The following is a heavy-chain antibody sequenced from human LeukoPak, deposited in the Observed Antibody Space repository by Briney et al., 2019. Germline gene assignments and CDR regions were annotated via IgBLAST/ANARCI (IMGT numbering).Heavy chain of an antibody. V-gene: IGHV3-30*18. CDR2: ISYDGSHE. Sequence: PGGSLRLSCAASGFTFSSYAVHWVRQAPGKGLEWVAVISYDGSHEYYADSVKGRFTISRDNSKNTLYLQMSSLRAEDTAVYYCAKDLGPSGLGSGWPFDYWGQGTMVTVSS. D-gene: IGHD6-19*01. J-gene: IGHJ3*01. CDR3: AKDLGPSGLGSGWPFDY. CDR1: GFTFSSYA.